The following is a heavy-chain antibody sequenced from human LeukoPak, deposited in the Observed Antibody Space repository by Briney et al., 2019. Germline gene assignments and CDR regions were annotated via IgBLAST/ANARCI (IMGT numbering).Heavy chain of an antibody. D-gene: IGHD3-22*01. CDR3: ARDFLNYYDSSADGGY. CDR1: GFTFSSYS. J-gene: IGHJ4*02. CDR2: ISSSSSTI. Sequence: GGSLRLSCAASGFTFSSYSMNWVRQAPGKGLEWVSYISSSSSTIYYADSVKGRFTISRDNSKNTLYLQMNSLRAEDTAVYYCARDFLNYYDSSADGGYWGQGTLVTVSS. V-gene: IGHV3-48*01.